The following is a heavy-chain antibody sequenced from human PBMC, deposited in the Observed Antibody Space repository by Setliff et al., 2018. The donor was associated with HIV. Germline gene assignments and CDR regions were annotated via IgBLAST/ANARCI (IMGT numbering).Heavy chain of an antibody. CDR1: GVTFSSYS. CDR3: AKWRVSSGWYGQWFDP. Sequence: GGSLRLSCAASGVTFSSYSMNWVRQAPGKGLEWLSYISRNSDTIYYADSVKGRFTISRDNAENSLFLQMNSLRAEDPAVYYCAKWRVSSGWYGQWFDPWGQGTLVTVSS. D-gene: IGHD6-19*01. J-gene: IGHJ5*02. V-gene: IGHV3-48*01. CDR2: ISRNSDTI.